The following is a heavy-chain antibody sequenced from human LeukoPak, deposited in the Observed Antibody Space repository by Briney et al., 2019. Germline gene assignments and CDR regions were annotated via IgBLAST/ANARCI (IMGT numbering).Heavy chain of an antibody. Sequence: SETLSLTCTVSGGSSNSDYWSWIRQPPGNGLEWIGYIYYSGSTNSNPSLKSRVTMSLDTSQNQFSLRLTSVTAADPAVYYCARESGYSFHNWGQGTLVTVSS. D-gene: IGHD5-18*01. CDR2: IYYSGST. J-gene: IGHJ4*02. CDR1: GGSSNSDY. CDR3: ARESGYSFHN. V-gene: IGHV4-59*01.